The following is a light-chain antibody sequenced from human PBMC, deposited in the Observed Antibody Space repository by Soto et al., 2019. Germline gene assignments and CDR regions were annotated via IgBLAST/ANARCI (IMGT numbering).Light chain of an antibody. CDR1: QSVSSNY. V-gene: IGKV3-20*01. J-gene: IGKJ1*01. Sequence: ALTQSPGTLSSSPGERPTLSCRASQSVSSNYLAWYQQKPGQAPRLLIYGASSRATGIPDRFSASGSGTDFTLTINRLEPEDFAVYYCQQYGDLPWTFGQGTKWIS. CDR3: QQYGDLPWT. CDR2: GAS.